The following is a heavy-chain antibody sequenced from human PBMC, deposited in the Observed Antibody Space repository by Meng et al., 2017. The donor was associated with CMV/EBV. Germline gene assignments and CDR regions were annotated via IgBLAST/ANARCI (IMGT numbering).Heavy chain of an antibody. D-gene: IGHD6-13*01. V-gene: IGHV3-20*01. J-gene: IGHJ4*02. CDR3: ARVAAAGDFDY. CDR2: INWNGGST. Sequence: ETLSLTCAASGFTFDDYGMSWVRQAPGKGLEWVSGINWNGGSTGYADSVKGRFTISRDNAKNSLYQQMNSLRAEDTALYHCARVAAAGDFDYWGQGTLVTVSS. CDR1: GFTFDDYG.